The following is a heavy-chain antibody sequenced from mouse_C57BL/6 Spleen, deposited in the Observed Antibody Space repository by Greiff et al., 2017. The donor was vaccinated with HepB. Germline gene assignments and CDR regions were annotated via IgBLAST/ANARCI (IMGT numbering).Heavy chain of an antibody. CDR2: IYPSDSET. V-gene: IGHV1-61*01. CDR1: GYTFTSYW. CDR3: AREGLGRSWFAY. Sequence: VQLQQSGAELVRPGSSVKLSCKASGYTFTSYWMDWVKQRPGQGLEWIGNIYPSDSETHYNQKFKDKATLTVDKSSSTAYMQLSSLTSEDSAVYYCAREGLGRSWFAYWGQGTLVTVSA. J-gene: IGHJ3*01. D-gene: IGHD4-1*01.